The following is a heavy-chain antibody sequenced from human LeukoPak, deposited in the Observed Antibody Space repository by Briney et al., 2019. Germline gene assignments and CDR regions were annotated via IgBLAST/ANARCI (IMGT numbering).Heavy chain of an antibody. Sequence: PSETLSLTCAVYGGSFSGYYWSWIRQPPGKGLEWIGEINHSGSTNYNPSFKSRVTMSVDTSKNQFSLKVNSMTAADTAVYFCARRTWGGPHYFDYWGQGTLVTVSS. CDR1: GGSFSGYY. D-gene: IGHD3-3*01. V-gene: IGHV4-34*01. CDR2: INHSGST. J-gene: IGHJ4*02. CDR3: ARRTWGGPHYFDY.